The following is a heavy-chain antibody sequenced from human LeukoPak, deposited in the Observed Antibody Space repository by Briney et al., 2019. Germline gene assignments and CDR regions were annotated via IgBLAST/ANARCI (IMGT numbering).Heavy chain of an antibody. CDR1: GFIIIHHW. CDR2: IKYDGTKK. V-gene: IGHV3-7*01. Sequence: GGSLTVSFLCSGFIIIHHWTSGAGQAPGKGLEWVASIKYDGTKKYYVGSVKGRFTISTDNVKNSLYLQMNSLRVEDTAVYYCARSQYWGQGTLVTVSS. J-gene: IGHJ4*02. CDR3: ARSQY.